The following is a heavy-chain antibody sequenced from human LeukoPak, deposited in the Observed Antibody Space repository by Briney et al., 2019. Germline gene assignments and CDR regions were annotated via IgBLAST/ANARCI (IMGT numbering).Heavy chain of an antibody. V-gene: IGHV4-59*01. CDR2: IYYSGST. J-gene: IGHJ4*02. CDR1: GGSFSGYY. CDR3: ARGRGSAVFDY. Sequence: SETLSLTCAVYGGSFSGYYWSWIRQPPGKGLEWIGYIYYSGSTNYNPSLKSRVTISVDTSKNQFSLKLSSVTAADTAVYYCARGRGSAVFDYWGQGTLVTVSS.